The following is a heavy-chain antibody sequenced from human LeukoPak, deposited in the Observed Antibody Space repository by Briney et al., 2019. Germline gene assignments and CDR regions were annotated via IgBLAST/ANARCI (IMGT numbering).Heavy chain of an antibody. V-gene: IGHV3-23*01. CDR2: ISGSGSTT. Sequence: QSGGSLRLSCAASGFTFSSYAMSWVRQAPGKGLEWVSAISGSGSTTYYADPVKGRFTISRDNSKNTLYLQMNTLRAEDTAVYYCAKVARVTMVRAETDYWGQGTLVTVSS. CDR1: GFTFSSYA. D-gene: IGHD3-10*01. J-gene: IGHJ4*02. CDR3: AKVARVTMVRAETDY.